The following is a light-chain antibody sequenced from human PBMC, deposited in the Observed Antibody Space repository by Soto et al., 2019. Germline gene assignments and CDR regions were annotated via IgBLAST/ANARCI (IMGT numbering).Light chain of an antibody. CDR3: CSFAGSTTFHVV. J-gene: IGLJ2*01. CDR1: SNDGGSYNL. Sequence: QSALTQPASVSGSPGQSITISCIGTSNDGGSYNLVSWYQQHPGKVPKLMIYEDIKRPSEISDRFSGSKSGNTASLTISGLQAEDEADYYCCSFAGSTTFHVVFGGGTKVTVL. CDR2: EDI. V-gene: IGLV2-23*02.